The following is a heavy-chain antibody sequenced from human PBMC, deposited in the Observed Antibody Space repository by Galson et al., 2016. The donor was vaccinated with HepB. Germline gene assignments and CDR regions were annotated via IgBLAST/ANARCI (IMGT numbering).Heavy chain of an antibody. CDR3: AIPEPESDYGMDV. V-gene: IGHV1-3*01. J-gene: IGHJ6*02. CDR1: GYTFTSHA. CDR2: INAGKGNT. Sequence: SVKVSCKASGYTFTSHAMHWVRQAPGQRPEWMGWINAGKGNTRYSQNFPGTVTITRDTFASTAYMEVSSLRSEDTAIYYCAIPEPESDYGMDVWGQGTTVTVSS. D-gene: IGHD1-14*01.